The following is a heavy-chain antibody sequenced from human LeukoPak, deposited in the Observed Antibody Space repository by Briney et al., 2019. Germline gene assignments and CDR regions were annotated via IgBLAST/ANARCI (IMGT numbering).Heavy chain of an antibody. CDR1: GFSFSSYA. V-gene: IGHV3-23*01. Sequence: GGSLRLSCAASGFSFSSYAMSWVRQAPGKGLEWVSAISGSGGSTYYADSVKGRFTISRDNFKNTLYLQMSSLRAEDTAVYYCAKEGRGYSYGYCFDPWGKGTLVTVSS. J-gene: IGHJ5*02. CDR3: AKEGRGYSYGYCFDP. D-gene: IGHD5-18*01. CDR2: ISGSGGST.